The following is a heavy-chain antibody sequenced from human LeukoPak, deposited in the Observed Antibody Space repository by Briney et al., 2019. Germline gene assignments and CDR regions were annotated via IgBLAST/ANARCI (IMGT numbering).Heavy chain of an antibody. D-gene: IGHD6-19*01. J-gene: IGHJ5*02. CDR2: INHSGST. CDR1: DGDFSGYY. CDR3: ARVLKQWLVRDNWFDP. V-gene: IGHV4-34*01. Sequence: PSETLSLTGAVYDGDFSGYYWGWSRQPPGKGLKRIGEINHSGSTNYNPSLKSRVTISVDTSKNQFSLKLSSVTAADTAVYYCARVLKQWLVRDNWFDPWGQGTLVTVSS.